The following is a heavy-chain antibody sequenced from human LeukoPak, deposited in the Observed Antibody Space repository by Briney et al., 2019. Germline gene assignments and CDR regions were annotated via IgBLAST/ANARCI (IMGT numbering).Heavy chain of an antibody. CDR3: ARATVVSEYFQH. D-gene: IGHD4-23*01. V-gene: IGHV3-30-3*01. CDR2: ISYDGSNK. J-gene: IGHJ1*01. CDR1: GFTFSSYA. Sequence: GGSLRLSCAASGFTFSSYAMHWVRQAPGKGLEWVAVISYDGSNKCYADSAKGRFTISRDNSKNTLYLQMNSLRAEDTAVYYCARATVVSEYFQHWGQGTLVTVS.